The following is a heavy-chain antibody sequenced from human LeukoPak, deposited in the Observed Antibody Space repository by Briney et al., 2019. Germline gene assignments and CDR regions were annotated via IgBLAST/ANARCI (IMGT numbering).Heavy chain of an antibody. V-gene: IGHV4-59*01. CDR2: IYYSGST. Sequence: SETLSLTCTVSGGSISSYYWSWIRQPPGKGLEWIGYIYYSGSTNYKSSLKSRVTISVDTSKNQFSLKLSSVTAADTAVYYCARLTGYSSESWFDPWGQGTLVTVSS. D-gene: IGHD3-9*01. CDR1: GGSISSYY. J-gene: IGHJ5*02. CDR3: ARLTGYSSESWFDP.